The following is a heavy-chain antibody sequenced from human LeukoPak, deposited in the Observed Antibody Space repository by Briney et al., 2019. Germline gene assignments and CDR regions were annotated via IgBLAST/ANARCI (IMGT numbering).Heavy chain of an antibody. CDR1: GFTFSDYG. CDR3: AKIPQGGTAGTYFDY. V-gene: IGHV3-30*18. Sequence: GGSLRLSCAASGFTFSDYGMHWVRQAPGKGLEWVAVISYDGSNKNYADSVKGRFTISRDNSKNTLYLQMSSLRTEDTAVYYCAKIPQGGTAGTYFDYWGQGTLVTVSS. J-gene: IGHJ4*02. CDR2: ISYDGSNK. D-gene: IGHD1-26*01.